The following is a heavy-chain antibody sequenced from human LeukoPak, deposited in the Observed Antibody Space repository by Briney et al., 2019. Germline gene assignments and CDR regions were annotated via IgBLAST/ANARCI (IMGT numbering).Heavy chain of an antibody. CDR3: ARGGTFYFQH. CDR1: GFTFNSYL. V-gene: IGHV3-74*01. D-gene: IGHD2/OR15-2a*01. J-gene: IGHJ1*01. Sequence: GGSLRLSCAASGFTFNSYLMHWVRQAPGKGLVWVSRIKSDGSSTTYADSVKGRFTISRDNSKNTLYLQMNSLSDEDTAVYYCARGGTFYFQHWGQGTLVTVSS. CDR2: IKSDGSST.